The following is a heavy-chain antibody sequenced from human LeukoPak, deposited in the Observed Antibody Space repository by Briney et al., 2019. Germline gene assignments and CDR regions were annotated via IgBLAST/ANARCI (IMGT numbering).Heavy chain of an antibody. V-gene: IGHV3-23*01. D-gene: IGHD3-22*01. J-gene: IGHJ4*02. CDR2: ISGSGETI. Sequence: GGSLRLSCAASGFTFSSYGMTWVRQTPGKGLEWGSGISGSGETIYYADSVKGRFTISRDNSKNTLYLHMKSLRAEDTAAYFCAKDYYYDSSADYCFDYWGQGTLVTVSS. CDR3: AKDYYYDSSADYCFDY. CDR1: GFTFSSYG.